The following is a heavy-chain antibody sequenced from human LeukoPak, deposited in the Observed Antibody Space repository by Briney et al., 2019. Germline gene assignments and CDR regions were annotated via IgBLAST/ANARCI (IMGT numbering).Heavy chain of an antibody. CDR3: ARRPVSYSSSWFYYFDY. CDR2: IDTPTPII. V-gene: IGHV3-21*01. CDR1: GFTFRDYS. J-gene: IGHJ4*02. Sequence: KSGGSLRLSCEASGFTFRDYSMTWVRQAPGKGLEWVSSIDTPTPIINYADSVRGRFTISRDNAKNSLYLQMNSLRAEDTAVYYCARRPVSYSSSWFYYFDYWGQGTLVTVSS. D-gene: IGHD6-13*01.